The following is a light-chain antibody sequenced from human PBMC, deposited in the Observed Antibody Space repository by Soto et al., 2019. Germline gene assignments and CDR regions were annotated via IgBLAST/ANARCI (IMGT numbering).Light chain of an antibody. J-gene: IGKJ2*01. CDR2: DAS. CDR3: QQYNSYPYT. CDR1: QSISSW. V-gene: IGKV1-5*01. Sequence: DIQMTHSPSTLSASVGDRVTITCRASQSISSWLAWYPQKPGKAPKLLIYDASSLESGVPSRFSGSGSGKEFTLTISSLQPDDFATYYCQQYNSYPYTFGQGTKLEIK.